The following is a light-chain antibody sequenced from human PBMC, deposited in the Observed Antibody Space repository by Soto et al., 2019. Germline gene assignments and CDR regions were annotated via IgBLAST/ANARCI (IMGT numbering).Light chain of an antibody. J-gene: IGKJ2*01. CDR2: GAS. CDR1: QSISNN. V-gene: IGKV3-15*01. CDR3: QQYNNWPYT. Sequence: IVMTQSPATLSLSPGEKATLSCRASQSISNNFAWFQQKPGQVPRLLIYGASNRATGVSARFSGSGSGTEFTLTISSLQSEDFAVYYCQQYNNWPYTFGQGTKLEIK.